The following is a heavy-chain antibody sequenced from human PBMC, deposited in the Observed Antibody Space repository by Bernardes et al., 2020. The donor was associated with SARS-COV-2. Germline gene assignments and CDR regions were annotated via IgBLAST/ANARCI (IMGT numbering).Heavy chain of an antibody. J-gene: IGHJ3*02. D-gene: IGHD3-10*01. CDR2: FHTRGST. CDR3: ALTTGVPWAFDI. V-gene: IGHV4-61*02. CDR1: GDSLSSFDYY. Sequence: SESLSLTCTVSGDSLSSFDYYCSWLLQPAGKGLESIGRFHTRGSTKYNPSHKSRVTMLLDISKNQFSLRLTSVTAADTAVYYCALTTGVPWAFDIGGQGSMVTVSS.